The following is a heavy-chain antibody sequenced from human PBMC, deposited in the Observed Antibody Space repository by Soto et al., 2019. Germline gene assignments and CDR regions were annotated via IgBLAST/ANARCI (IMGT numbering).Heavy chain of an antibody. V-gene: IGHV3-74*01. CDR1: GFTFSSYW. CDR2: INSDGSST. J-gene: IGHJ5*02. D-gene: IGHD3-16*01. CDR3: AKHAITPYNWFDP. Sequence: PGGSLRLSCAASGFTFSSYWMHWVRQAPGKGLVWVSGINSDGSSTSYADSVKGRFTISRDNAKNTLYLQMNSLRAEDTAVYYCAKHAITPYNWFDPLGQGTLVTVSS.